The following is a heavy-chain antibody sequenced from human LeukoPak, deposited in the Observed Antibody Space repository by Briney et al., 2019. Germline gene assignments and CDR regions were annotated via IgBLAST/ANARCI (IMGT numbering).Heavy chain of an antibody. V-gene: IGHV3-73*01. CDR1: GFTFSGSA. Sequence: GGSLRLSCAASGFTFSGSAMHWVRQASGKGLEWVGRIRSKANSFATAYAASVKGRFTISRDDSKNTAYLQMNSLKTEDTAVYYCIRGGIAAPYYYYYMDVWGKGTTVTVSS. CDR3: IRGGIAAPYYYYYMDV. D-gene: IGHD6-13*01. CDR2: IRSKANSFAT. J-gene: IGHJ6*03.